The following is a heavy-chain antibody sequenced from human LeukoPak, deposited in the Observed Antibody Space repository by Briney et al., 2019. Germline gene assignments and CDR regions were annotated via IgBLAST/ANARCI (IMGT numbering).Heavy chain of an antibody. J-gene: IGHJ6*04. D-gene: IGHD2-2*01. CDR3: ARAIYCSSTSCYYPPYYYGMDV. CDR1: GYTFTNYA. V-gene: IGHV1-3*01. CDR2: INADNGNT. Sequence: WASVKVSCKASGYTFTNYAMHWVRQAPGQRLEWMGWINADNGNTKYSQKFQGRVTITRDTSASTAYMELSSLRSEDTAVYYCARAIYCSSTSCYYPPYYYGMDVWGKGTTVTVSS.